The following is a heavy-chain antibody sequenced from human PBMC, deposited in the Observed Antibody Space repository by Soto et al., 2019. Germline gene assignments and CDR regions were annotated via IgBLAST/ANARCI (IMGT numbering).Heavy chain of an antibody. CDR1: GFTFSDYW. CDR2: IKRDGSTT. V-gene: IGHV3-74*01. D-gene: IGHD6-13*01. CDR3: AKVARSWYSDAFDI. J-gene: IGHJ3*02. Sequence: GGSLRLSCAASGFTFSDYWMHWVRQAPGKGLEWVSRIKRDGSTTNYADSVKGRFTISRDNAKNTLYLEMNSLRAEDTAVYYCAKVARSWYSDAFDIWGKGTMVTVSS.